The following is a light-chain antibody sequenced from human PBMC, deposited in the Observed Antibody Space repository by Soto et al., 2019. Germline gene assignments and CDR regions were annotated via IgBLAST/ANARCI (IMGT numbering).Light chain of an antibody. J-gene: IGKJ1*01. CDR2: KAS. CDR1: QSISSW. Sequence: DIQMTQSPSTLSASVGDRVTITCRASQSISSWLAWYQQKPGKAPKLLIYKASSLESGVPSRVSGSGSGTEFTLTISSLQTDEFATYDCQQYNSYSETFGQGTKVEIK. CDR3: QQYNSYSET. V-gene: IGKV1-5*03.